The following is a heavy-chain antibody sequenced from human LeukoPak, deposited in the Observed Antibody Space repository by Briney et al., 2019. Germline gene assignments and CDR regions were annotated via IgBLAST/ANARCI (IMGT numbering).Heavy chain of an antibody. CDR3: AIEPFSGGYCYALVPPFDP. D-gene: IGHD2-21*02. V-gene: IGHV1-69*04. Sequence: ASVKVSCTASGVTFSSYAISWVRQAPGQGLEWMGTIIPILGIANYAQKFQGRVTITADKSTSTAYMELSSLRSEDTAVYYCAIEPFSGGYCYALVPPFDPWGQGTLVTVSS. CDR2: IIPILGIA. J-gene: IGHJ5*02. CDR1: GVTFSSYA.